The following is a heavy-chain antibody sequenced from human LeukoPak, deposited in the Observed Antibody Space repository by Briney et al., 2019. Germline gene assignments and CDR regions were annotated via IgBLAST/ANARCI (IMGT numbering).Heavy chain of an antibody. V-gene: IGHV3-7*01. Sequence: GGSLRLSCAASGFTFSSYWMSWVRQAPGKGLEWVANIKQDGSEKYYVDSVKGRFTISRDNAKNSLYLQMNSLRAEDTAVYYCARMNSSSWYSRLGYFDYWGQGTLVTVSS. CDR2: IKQDGSEK. CDR1: GFTFSSYW. D-gene: IGHD6-13*01. CDR3: ARMNSSSWYSRLGYFDY. J-gene: IGHJ4*02.